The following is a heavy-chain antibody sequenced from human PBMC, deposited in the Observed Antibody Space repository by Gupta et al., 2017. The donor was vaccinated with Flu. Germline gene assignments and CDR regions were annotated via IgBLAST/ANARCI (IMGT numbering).Heavy chain of an antibody. D-gene: IGHD3-10*01. CDR1: TFSTFG. J-gene: IGHJ3*02. Sequence: TFSTFGMHWVRQAPGKGLEWVAVVWSNGNNKYYADSVKGRLTISRDNSNNMLYLQMNSLRVEDTAVYYWVRERGPFDGFDIWGQGTMVTVSS. V-gene: IGHV3-33*01. CDR3: VRERGPFDGFDI. CDR2: VWSNGNNK.